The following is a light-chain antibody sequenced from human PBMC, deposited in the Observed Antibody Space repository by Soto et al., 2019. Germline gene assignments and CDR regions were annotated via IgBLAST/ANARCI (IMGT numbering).Light chain of an antibody. CDR1: QSVSSY. CDR3: QQGFNWPT. V-gene: IGKV3-11*01. Sequence: ENVLTQSPATQSLSPGERATLSCRASQSVSSYLAWYQQKPGQAPRLVIYNAFNRATGIPARFSGSGSGTDFTLTISSLEPEDFAVYYCQQGFNWPTFGGGTKVEIK. J-gene: IGKJ4*01. CDR2: NAF.